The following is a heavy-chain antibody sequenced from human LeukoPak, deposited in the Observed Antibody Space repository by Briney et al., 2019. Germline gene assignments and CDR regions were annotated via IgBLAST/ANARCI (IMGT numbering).Heavy chain of an antibody. CDR2: IWYDGSNK. V-gene: IGHV3-33*01. CDR3: VGEGPRGNSQFDY. D-gene: IGHD2/OR15-2a*01. CDR1: GFTFSSYG. J-gene: IGHJ4*02. Sequence: PGGSLRLSCAASGFTFSSYGMHWVRQAPGKGLEWVALIWYDGSNKYYADSVKGRLTISRDNSKNTLYLQMNSLRAEDTAVYYCVGEGPRGNSQFDYWGQGTLVTVSS.